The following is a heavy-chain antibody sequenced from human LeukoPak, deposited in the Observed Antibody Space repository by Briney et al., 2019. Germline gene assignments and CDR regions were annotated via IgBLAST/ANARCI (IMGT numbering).Heavy chain of an antibody. CDR3: ARFIVGATPDAFDI. Sequence: ASVKVSCKASGYTFTGYYMHWVRQAPGQGLEWMGRINPNSGGTNYAQKFQGRVTMTRDTSISTAYMELSRLRSDDTAVYYCARFIVGATPDAFDIWGQGTMVTASS. J-gene: IGHJ3*02. CDR2: INPNSGGT. V-gene: IGHV1-2*06. D-gene: IGHD1-26*01. CDR1: GYTFTGYY.